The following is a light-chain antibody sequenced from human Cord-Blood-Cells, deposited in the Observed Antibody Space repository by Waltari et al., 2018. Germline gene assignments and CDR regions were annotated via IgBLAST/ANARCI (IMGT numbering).Light chain of an antibody. Sequence: SYLLTQPPSVSVAPGKTARITCGGNNIGSKSVHWYQQKPGQAPVLVIYYDSDRPSGIPERFSGSNSGNTATLTISRVEAGDEADYYCQVWDSSSDHRVVFGGGTKLTVL. CDR2: YDS. V-gene: IGLV3-21*04. J-gene: IGLJ2*01. CDR3: QVWDSSSDHRVV. CDR1: NIGSKS.